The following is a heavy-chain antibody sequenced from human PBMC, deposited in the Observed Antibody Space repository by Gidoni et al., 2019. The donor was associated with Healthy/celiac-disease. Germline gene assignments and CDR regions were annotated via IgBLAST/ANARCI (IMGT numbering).Heavy chain of an antibody. V-gene: IGHV3-21*01. CDR3: ARAFRVVGHAPFDY. Sequence: EVQLVESGGGLVKPGGSLSLSCAASGFTFSSYSMNWVRQAPGKGLEWVSSISSSSSYIYYADSVKGRFTISRDNAKNSLYLQMNSLRAEDTAVYYCARAFRVVGHAPFDYWGQGTLVTVSS. J-gene: IGHJ4*02. CDR2: ISSSSSYI. D-gene: IGHD3-22*01. CDR1: GFTFSSYS.